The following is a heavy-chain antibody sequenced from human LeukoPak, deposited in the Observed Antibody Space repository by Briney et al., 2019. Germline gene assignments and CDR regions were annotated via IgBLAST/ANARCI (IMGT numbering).Heavy chain of an antibody. CDR3: ARGRRWLLYNWFDP. CDR1: GYTFTSYG. V-gene: IGHV1-18*01. D-gene: IGHD3-3*01. Sequence: ASVKVSCKASGYTFTSYGISWVRQAPGQGLEWMGWISAYNGNTNYAQKLQGRVTMTTDTSTSTAYMELRSLRSEDTAVYYCARGRRWLLYNWFDPWGQGTLVTVSS. CDR2: ISAYNGNT. J-gene: IGHJ5*02.